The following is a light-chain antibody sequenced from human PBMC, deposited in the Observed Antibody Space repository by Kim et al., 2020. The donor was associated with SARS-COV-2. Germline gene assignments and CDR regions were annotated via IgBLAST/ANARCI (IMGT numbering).Light chain of an antibody. CDR2: QDS. J-gene: IGLJ3*02. V-gene: IGLV3-1*01. CDR1: KLGDKY. Sequence: VSPGQTASITCQGDKLGDKYACWYQQKPGQSPVLVIYQDSKRPSGIPERFSGSNSGNTATLTISGTQAMDEADYYCQAWDSSTAWVFGGGTKLTVL. CDR3: QAWDSSTAWV.